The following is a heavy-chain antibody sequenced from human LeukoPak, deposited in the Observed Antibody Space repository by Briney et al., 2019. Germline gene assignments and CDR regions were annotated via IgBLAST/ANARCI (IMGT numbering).Heavy chain of an antibody. D-gene: IGHD1-1*01. CDR1: VFTLNRYD. V-gene: IGHV3-30*04. J-gene: IGHJ6*03. Sequence: LRLSYAASVFTLNRYDMLWVRQAPAKALEGVGVMSYDGCNKYYADSVKGRFSISTDNSKNTLYLEMNRLRAEDTAVYYCARGASHDAYYYMDVWGKGTTVTVSS. CDR3: ARGASHDAYYYMDV. CDR2: MSYDGCNK.